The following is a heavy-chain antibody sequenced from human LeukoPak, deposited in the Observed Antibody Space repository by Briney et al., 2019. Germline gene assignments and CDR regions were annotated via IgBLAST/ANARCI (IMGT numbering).Heavy chain of an antibody. V-gene: IGHV3-64D*09. Sequence: GGSLRLSCSASGFTFSRYAMHWVRQAPGKGLEYVSGINDNGGRTHYGDSVKGRFSISRDNSKNTLHLQISTLRAEDTALYYCVKDVGGSYGFDYWGQGILVTVAS. CDR3: VKDVGGSYGFDY. CDR1: GFTFSRYA. CDR2: INDNGGRT. J-gene: IGHJ4*02. D-gene: IGHD1-26*01.